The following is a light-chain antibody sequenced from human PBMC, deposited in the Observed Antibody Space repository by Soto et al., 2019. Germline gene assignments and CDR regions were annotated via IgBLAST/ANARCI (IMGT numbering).Light chain of an antibody. Sequence: QSVLTQPPSASGTPGQRVTISCSGSSSNIGTYSVSWYQQFPGTAPRLLIYSDNQRPSGVPDRFSASKSGASASLAISGLQSEDEADFYCAAWEDSLNGCDFGTGTNVTVL. CDR3: AAWEDSLNGCD. V-gene: IGLV1-44*01. CDR2: SDN. J-gene: IGLJ1*01. CDR1: SSNIGTYS.